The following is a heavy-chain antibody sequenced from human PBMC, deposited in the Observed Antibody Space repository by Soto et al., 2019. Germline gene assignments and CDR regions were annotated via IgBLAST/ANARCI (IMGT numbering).Heavy chain of an antibody. D-gene: IGHD4-17*01. CDR3: ARYQYRWALHYGDLDY. V-gene: IGHV1-18*01. CDR2: ISAYNGNT. Sequence: QVQLVQSGAEVKKPGASVKVSCKASGYTFTSYGISWVRQAPGQGLEWMGWISAYNGNTNYAQKLQGRVTMTTDTPTSKAYMELRSLRSDDTAVYYCARYQYRWALHYGDLDYWGQGTLVTVSS. CDR1: GYTFTSYG. J-gene: IGHJ4*02.